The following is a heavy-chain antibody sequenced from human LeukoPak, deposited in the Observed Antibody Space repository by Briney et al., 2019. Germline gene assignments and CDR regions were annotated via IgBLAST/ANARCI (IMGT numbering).Heavy chain of an antibody. CDR1: GGSISGYY. J-gene: IGHJ4*02. Sequence: NPSETLSLTCTVSGGSISGYYWTWIRQPPGKGLEWIGYIYSSGSTNYNPSLKSRVTISVDTSKNRFSLRLSSVTAADTAVYYCARHRYTSSSSYFDFWGQGTLVTVSS. CDR3: ARHRYTSSSSYFDF. CDR2: IYSSGST. D-gene: IGHD6-6*01. V-gene: IGHV4-59*08.